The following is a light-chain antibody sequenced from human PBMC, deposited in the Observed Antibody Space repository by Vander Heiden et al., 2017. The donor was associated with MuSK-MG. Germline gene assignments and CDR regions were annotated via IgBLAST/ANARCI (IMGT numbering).Light chain of an antibody. Sequence: DIHMTQTPSSLSASVWDRVTITCRASQSISSYLKWYQQKPCKAPTLLTYAASSLQSWVPSRFSGSGSGTDFTLTISSLQPEDFATYYCQQSYSTPPVTFGQGTRLEIK. CDR2: AAS. J-gene: IGKJ5*01. CDR3: QQSYSTPPVT. V-gene: IGKV1-39*01. CDR1: QSISSY.